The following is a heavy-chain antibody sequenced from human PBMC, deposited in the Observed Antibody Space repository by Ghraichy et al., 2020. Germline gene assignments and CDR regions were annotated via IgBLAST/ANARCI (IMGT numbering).Heavy chain of an antibody. J-gene: IGHJ6*02. V-gene: IGHV3-7*01. Sequence: GGSLRLSCAASGFTFSSYWMSWVRQAPGKGLEWVANIKQDGSEKYYVDSVKGRFTISRVNAKNSLYLQMNSLRAEDTAVYYCAKTTYYYYYGMDVWGQGTTVTVSS. D-gene: IGHD4-11*01. CDR3: AKTTYYYYYGMDV. CDR2: IKQDGSEK. CDR1: GFTFSSYW.